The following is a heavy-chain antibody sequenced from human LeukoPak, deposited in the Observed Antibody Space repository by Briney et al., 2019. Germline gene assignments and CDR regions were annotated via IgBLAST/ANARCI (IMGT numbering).Heavy chain of an antibody. CDR2: VYYSGST. CDR1: GGSIRSSHYY. J-gene: IGHJ4*02. CDR3: ARQGGDNGYYYFDF. Sequence: PSETLSLTCSVSGGSIRSSHYYWGWIRQPPGQGLEWIASVYYSGSTYYTPSLWSRVTISIDTSKNQFSLKLTSVTAADTAVFYCARQGGDNGYYYFDFWGQGTLVTVSS. V-gene: IGHV4-39*01. D-gene: IGHD4-17*01.